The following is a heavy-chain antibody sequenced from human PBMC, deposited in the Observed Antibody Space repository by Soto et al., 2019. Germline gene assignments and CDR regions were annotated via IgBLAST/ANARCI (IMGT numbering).Heavy chain of an antibody. CDR3: TGVSRSWEYYYYYYGMDV. D-gene: IGHD6-13*01. J-gene: IGHJ6*02. V-gene: IGHV3-73*02. CDR2: IRSKANSYAT. Sequence: EVQLVESGGGLVQPGGSLKLSCAASGFTFSGSAMHWVRQASGKGLEWVGRIRSKANSYATAYAASVKGRFTISRDDSKNTAYLQMNSLKTEDTAVYYCTGVSRSWEYYYYYYGMDVWGQGTTVTVSS. CDR1: GFTFSGSA.